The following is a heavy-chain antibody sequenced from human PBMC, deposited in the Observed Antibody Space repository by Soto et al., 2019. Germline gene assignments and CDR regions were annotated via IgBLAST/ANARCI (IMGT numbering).Heavy chain of an antibody. V-gene: IGHV4-61*01. CDR2: VHSSGIT. D-gene: IGHD3-16*01. Sequence: TSETLSLTCTVSGGSVSNDNFYWSWIRQHPGKGLEWIGYVHSSGITNYNPSLKRRVTISVDTSRNQFSLRLSSVTAADTAVYYCARGLTMGQLPSHFDHWGQGTLVTVSS. J-gene: IGHJ5*02. CDR3: ARGLTMGQLPSHFDH. CDR1: GGSVSNDNFY.